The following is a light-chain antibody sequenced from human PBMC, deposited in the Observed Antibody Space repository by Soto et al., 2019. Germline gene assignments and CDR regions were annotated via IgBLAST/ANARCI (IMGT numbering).Light chain of an antibody. Sequence: DIPLTQSPSFLSASVGDRVTITCRASQVISTYLAWYQQKPGKAPKLLIYAASTLQSGVPSRFSGSGSGTELTLTISSLQPEDFASYYCQQLNSYPVTFGPGTKVDIK. J-gene: IGKJ3*01. CDR2: AAS. CDR3: QQLNSYPVT. V-gene: IGKV1-9*01. CDR1: QVISTY.